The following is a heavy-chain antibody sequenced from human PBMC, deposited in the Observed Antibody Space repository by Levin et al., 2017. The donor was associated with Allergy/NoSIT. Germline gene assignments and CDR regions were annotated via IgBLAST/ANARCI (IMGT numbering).Heavy chain of an antibody. J-gene: IGHJ5*02. CDR2: ISGSGGST. Sequence: GESLKISCAASGFTFSSYAMSWVRQAPGKGLEWVSAISGSGGSTYYADSVKGRFTISRDNSKNTLYLQMNSLRAEDTAVYYCVIETTVTLTNWFDPWGQGTLVTVSS. CDR1: GFTFSSYA. CDR3: VIETTVTLTNWFDP. D-gene: IGHD4-17*01. V-gene: IGHV3-23*01.